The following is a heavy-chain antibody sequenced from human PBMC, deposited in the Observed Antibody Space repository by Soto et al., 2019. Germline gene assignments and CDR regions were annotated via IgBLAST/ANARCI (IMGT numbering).Heavy chain of an antibody. CDR1: GSTFSSYA. CDR3: ARDRSITIFGVVILDYYYGMDV. V-gene: IGHV3-30-3*01. CDR2: ISYDGSNK. D-gene: IGHD3-3*01. Sequence: GGSLRLSCAASGSTFSSYAMHWVRQAPGKGLEWVAVISYDGSNKYYADSVKGRFTISRDNSKNTLYLQMNSLRAEDTAVYYCARDRSITIFGVVILDYYYGMDVWGQGTTVTVSS. J-gene: IGHJ6*02.